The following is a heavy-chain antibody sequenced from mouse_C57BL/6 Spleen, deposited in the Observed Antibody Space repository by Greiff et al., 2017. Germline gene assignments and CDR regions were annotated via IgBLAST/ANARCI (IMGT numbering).Heavy chain of an antibody. CDR1: GYTFTDYE. Sequence: VQLQQSGAELVRPGASVTLSCKASGYTFTDYEMHWVKQTPVHGLEWIGAIDPETGGTAYNQKFKGKAILTADKSSSTAYMELRSLTSEDSAVYYCTRAYYSSWFAYWGQGTLVTVSA. D-gene: IGHD2-12*01. V-gene: IGHV1-15*01. J-gene: IGHJ3*01. CDR2: IDPETGGT. CDR3: TRAYYSSWFAY.